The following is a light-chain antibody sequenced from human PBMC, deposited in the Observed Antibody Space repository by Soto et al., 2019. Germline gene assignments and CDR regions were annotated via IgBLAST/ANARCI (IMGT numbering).Light chain of an antibody. J-gene: IGLJ1*01. Sequence: QSALTQPASVSGSPGQSITISCTGTSSDVGGYNYVSWYQQHPGKAPKLIIYEVSNRPTGVSNRFSGSKSGHTASLTISGLQAEDEADYFCNSYTSSSTLDVFGTGTKLTVL. CDR2: EVS. V-gene: IGLV2-14*01. CDR3: NSYTSSSTLDV. CDR1: SSDVGGYNY.